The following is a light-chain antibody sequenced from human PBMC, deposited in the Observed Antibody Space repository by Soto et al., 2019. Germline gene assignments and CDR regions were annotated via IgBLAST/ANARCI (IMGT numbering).Light chain of an antibody. J-gene: IGKJ3*01. CDR2: GAS. CDR3: QQYGSSLIT. V-gene: IGKV3-20*01. CDR1: QSVSSSY. Sequence: EVVMTQSPATLSVSPGDKVSLPCRASQSVSSSYLAWYQQKPGQAPRLLIYGASSRATGIPDRFSGSGSGTDFTLTTSRLEPEDFAVYYCQQYGSSLITFGPGTKVDIK.